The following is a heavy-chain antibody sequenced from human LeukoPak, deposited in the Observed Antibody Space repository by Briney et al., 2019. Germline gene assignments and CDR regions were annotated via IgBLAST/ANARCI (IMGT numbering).Heavy chain of an antibody. CDR1: GYTFTGYY. CDR3: AKEGGYCSSGTCYPWWFDP. D-gene: IGHD2-15*01. J-gene: IGHJ5*02. V-gene: IGHV1-2*02. Sequence: GASVKVSCKASGYTFTGYYVHWVRQAPGQGIEGMGWINPNSGGTNYAQKFQGRVTMTRDTSIGTAYLELGRLRSDDTAVYYCAKEGGYCSSGTCYPWWFDPWGQGTLVTVSS. CDR2: INPNSGGT.